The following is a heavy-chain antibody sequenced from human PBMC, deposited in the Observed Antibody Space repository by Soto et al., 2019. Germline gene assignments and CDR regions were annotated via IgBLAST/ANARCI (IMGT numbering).Heavy chain of an antibody. CDR3: ANSVYCSSTRCYPPRRYAEYFQH. Sequence: QVQLQQWGAGLLKPSETLSLTCAVYGGSFSGYYWSWIRQPPGKGLEWMGEINHSGSTNYNPSLRSRVTILVDTSKIQFSLKLGSVTAADTAVYYCANSVYCSSTRCYPPRRYAEYFQHWGQGPLVTVSS. CDR2: INHSGST. V-gene: IGHV4-34*01. J-gene: IGHJ1*01. CDR1: GGSFSGYY. D-gene: IGHD2-2*01.